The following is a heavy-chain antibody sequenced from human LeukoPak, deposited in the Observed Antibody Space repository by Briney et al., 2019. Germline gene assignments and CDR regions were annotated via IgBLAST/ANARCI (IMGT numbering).Heavy chain of an antibody. V-gene: IGHV3-11*01. J-gene: IGHJ6*02. CDR3: ASKWVPGIKLWFSRKDV. Sequence: GGSLRVSCAASGFTFSDYYMSWIRQAPGNGLEWVSYISSSGSTIYYADSVEGRFTISRDNAKNSLYLQMNSLRAEDTAVYYCASKWVPGIKLWFSRKDVWGQGTTVTVSS. D-gene: IGHD5-18*01. CDR1: GFTFSDYY. CDR2: ISSSGSTI.